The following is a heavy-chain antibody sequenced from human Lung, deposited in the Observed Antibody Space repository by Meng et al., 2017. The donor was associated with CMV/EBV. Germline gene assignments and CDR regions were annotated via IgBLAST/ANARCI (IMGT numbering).Heavy chain of an antibody. D-gene: IGHD1-26*01. V-gene: IGHV1-18*01. Sequence: QGQLGQSGGEGKKTGASVKVSCKASGYTFTNYGITWVRQAPGQGLEWMGWISAYNGNTNYAQTLQGRLTMTTDTSTSTAYMELRSLRSDDTAVYYCARVEVGITSGDYWGQGTLVTVSS. CDR1: GYTFTNYG. J-gene: IGHJ4*02. CDR2: ISAYNGNT. CDR3: ARVEVGITSGDY.